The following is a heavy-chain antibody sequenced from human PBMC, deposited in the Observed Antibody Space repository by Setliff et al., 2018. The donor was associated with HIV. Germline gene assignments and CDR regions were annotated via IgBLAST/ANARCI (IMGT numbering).Heavy chain of an antibody. CDR2: IYYSGST. CDR3: ASRVYYYDSSGYLREEGFDP. CDR1: GGSISNSRYY. V-gene: IGHV4-39*01. Sequence: PSETLSLPCTVSGGSISNSRYYWSWIRQPPGKGLEWIGSIYYSGSTYYNPSLKSRVTISVATSKNQFSRKLSCVTAADAAVYYCASRVYYYDSSGYLREEGFDPWGQGTLVTVSS. D-gene: IGHD3-22*01. J-gene: IGHJ5*02.